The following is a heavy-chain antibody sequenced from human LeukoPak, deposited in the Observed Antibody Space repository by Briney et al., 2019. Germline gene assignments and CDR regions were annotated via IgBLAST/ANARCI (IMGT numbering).Heavy chain of an antibody. CDR1: GFTFSSYE. V-gene: IGHV3-48*03. CDR2: ISSSGSTI. J-gene: IGHJ3*02. Sequence: PGGSLRLSCAASGFTFSSYEMNWVRQAPGKGLEWVSYISSSGSTIYYADSVKGRFTISRDDAKSSLYLQMNSLRAEDTAVYYCARSPYRSGGSCYGPDAFDIWGQGAMVTVSS. CDR3: ARSPYRSGGSCYGPDAFDI. D-gene: IGHD2-15*01.